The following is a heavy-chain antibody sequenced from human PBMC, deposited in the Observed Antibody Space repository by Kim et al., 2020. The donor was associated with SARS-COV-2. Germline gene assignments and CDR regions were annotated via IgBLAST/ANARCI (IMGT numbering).Heavy chain of an antibody. V-gene: IGHV3-33*01. CDR3: ARDLRYSYAYYCYGMDV. Sequence: GGSLRLSCAASGFTFSSYGMHWVRQAPGKGLEWVAVIWYDGSNKYYADSVKGRFTISRDNSKNTLYLQMNSLRAEDTAVYYCARDLRYSYAYYCYGMDVWGQGTTVTVSS. D-gene: IGHD5-18*01. CDR1: GFTFSSYG. CDR2: IWYDGSNK. J-gene: IGHJ6*02.